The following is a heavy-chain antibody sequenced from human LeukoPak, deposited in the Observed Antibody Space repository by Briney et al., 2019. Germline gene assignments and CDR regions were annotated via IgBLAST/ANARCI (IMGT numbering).Heavy chain of an antibody. CDR1: GFTVSSNY. CDR2: ISGSGGST. J-gene: IGHJ6*03. V-gene: IGHV3-23*01. CDR3: AKYPDCSSTSCYYYYYYYMDV. Sequence: PGGSLRLSCAASGFTVSSNYMSWVRQAPGKGLEWVSAISGSGGSTYYADSVKGRFTISRDNSKNTLYLQMNSLRAEDTAVYYCAKYPDCSSTSCYYYYYYYMDVWGKGTTVTVSS. D-gene: IGHD2-2*01.